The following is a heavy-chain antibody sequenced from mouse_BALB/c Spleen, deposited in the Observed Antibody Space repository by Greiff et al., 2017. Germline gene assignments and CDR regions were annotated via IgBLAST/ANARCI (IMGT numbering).Heavy chain of an antibody. V-gene: IGHV5-6-4*01. J-gene: IGHJ4*01. CDR2: ISSGGSYT. Sequence: EVQLQESGGGLVKPGGSLKLSCAASGFTFSSYTMSWVRQTPEKRLEWVATISSGGSYTYYPDSVKGRFTISRDNAKNTLYLQMSSLKSEDTAMYYCARVMDYWGQGTSVTVSS. CDR3: ARVMDY. CDR1: GFTFSSYT.